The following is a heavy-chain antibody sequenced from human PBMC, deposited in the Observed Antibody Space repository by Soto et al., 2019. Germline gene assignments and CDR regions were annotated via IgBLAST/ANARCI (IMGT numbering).Heavy chain of an antibody. CDR3: ARVSYQASCYEECNYYYYYMDV. J-gene: IGHJ6*03. CDR1: SGSISSSNW. D-gene: IGHD2-2*01. V-gene: IGHV4-4*02. Sequence: SETLSLTCAVSSGSISSSNWWSWVRQPPGKGLEWIGEIYHSGSTNYNPSLKSRVTISVDKSKNQFSLKLSSVTAADTAVYYCARVSYQASCYEECNYYYYYMDVWGKGTTVTVSS. CDR2: IYHSGST.